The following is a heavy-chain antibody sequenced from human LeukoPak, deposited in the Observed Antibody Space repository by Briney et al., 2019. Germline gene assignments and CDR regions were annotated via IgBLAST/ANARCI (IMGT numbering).Heavy chain of an antibody. V-gene: IGHV6-1*01. CDR1: GDSVSSNIAA. CDR3: TRDQDGMDV. J-gene: IGHJ6*02. CDR2: TYYRSSWYI. Sequence: SQTLSLTCALSGDSVSSNIAAWNWVRQSPSRGLEWLGRTYYRSSWYIDYAASVEIRLTINPDTSKNQFSLQLKSVTPEDTGLYYCTRDQDGMDVWGQGTTVTVSS.